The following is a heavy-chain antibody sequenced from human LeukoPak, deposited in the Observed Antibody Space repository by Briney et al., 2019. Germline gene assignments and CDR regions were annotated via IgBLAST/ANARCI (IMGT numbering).Heavy chain of an antibody. D-gene: IGHD6-13*01. CDR3: AREGYSSNWYSRCFDP. CDR1: GGSFSGYY. CDR2: IYYSGST. V-gene: IGHV4-34*01. J-gene: IGHJ5*02. Sequence: SETLSLTCAVYGGSFSGYYWSWIRQPPGKGLEWIGNIYYSGSTYYNPSLKSRVTISIDTSKNQFSLKLRSVTAADPALYYCAREGYSSNWYSRCFDPWGQGTLVTVSS.